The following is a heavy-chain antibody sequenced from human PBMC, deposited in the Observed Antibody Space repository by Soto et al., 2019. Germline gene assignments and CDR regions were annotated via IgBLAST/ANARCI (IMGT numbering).Heavy chain of an antibody. J-gene: IGHJ4*02. CDR3: ARDPAPYSSSWHFDY. Sequence: QVQLVESGGGVVQPGRSLRLSCAASGFTFSSYAMHWVRQAPGKGLEWVAVISYDGSNKYYADSVKGRFTISRDNSKNTLYLQMNSLRAEDTAVYYCARDPAPYSSSWHFDYWGQGTLVTVSS. CDR2: ISYDGSNK. CDR1: GFTFSSYA. D-gene: IGHD6-13*01. V-gene: IGHV3-30-3*01.